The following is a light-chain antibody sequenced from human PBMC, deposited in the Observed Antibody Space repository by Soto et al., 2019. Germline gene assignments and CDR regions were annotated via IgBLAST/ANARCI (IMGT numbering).Light chain of an antibody. CDR3: QQYGSSGT. CDR1: QNINSN. Sequence: EIVMTQSPATLSESPGERATLSCRASQNINSNLAWYQQRPGQAPRLLIYGASNRATGIPDRFSGSGSGTDFTLTISRLEPEDFAVYYCQQYGSSGTFGQGTKVEIK. V-gene: IGKV3-20*01. J-gene: IGKJ1*01. CDR2: GAS.